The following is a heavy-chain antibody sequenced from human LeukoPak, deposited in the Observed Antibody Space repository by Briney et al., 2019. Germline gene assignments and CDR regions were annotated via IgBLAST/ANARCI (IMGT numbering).Heavy chain of an antibody. J-gene: IGHJ6*02. D-gene: IGHD3-9*01. V-gene: IGHV1-2*02. CDR3: ARGLTIQYGMDV. CDR1: GYTFTGYY. Sequence: ASVKVSCKASGYTFTGYYMHWVRQAPGQGLEWMGWINPNSGGTNYAQKFQGRVTMTRDTSISTAYMELSRLTSDDTAVYYCARGLTIQYGMDVWGQGTTVTVSS. CDR2: INPNSGGT.